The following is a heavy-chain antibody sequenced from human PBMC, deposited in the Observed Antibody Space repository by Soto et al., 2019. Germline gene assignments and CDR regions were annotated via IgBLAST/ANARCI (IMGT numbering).Heavy chain of an antibody. CDR2: IYYSGST. Sequence: QVQLQESGPGLVKPSQTLSLTCTVSGGSIRSGAYYWSWIRQQPGKGLEWIGYIYYSGSTSYIPFLEIPVIISVDRAKHRFSLQLSSVAAADTAVEYWARTPRDWGQATLVTGS. V-gene: IGHV4-31*01. D-gene: IGHD2-15*01. CDR1: GGSIRSGAYY. J-gene: IGHJ4*02. CDR3: ARTPRD.